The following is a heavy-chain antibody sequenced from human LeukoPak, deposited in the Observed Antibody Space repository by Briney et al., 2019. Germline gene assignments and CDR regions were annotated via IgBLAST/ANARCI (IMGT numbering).Heavy chain of an antibody. D-gene: IGHD6-13*01. CDR1: GGSISSYY. V-gene: IGHV4-59*01. CDR3: ARDAAAGISFDY. J-gene: IGHJ4*02. Sequence: PETLSLTCTVSGGSISSYYWNWIRQSPGKGLEWIGYIYYTGSTNYNPSLKTRVTISVDTSKNQFSLKLSSVTAADTAVYYCARDAAAGISFDYWGQGTLVTVSS. CDR2: IYYTGST.